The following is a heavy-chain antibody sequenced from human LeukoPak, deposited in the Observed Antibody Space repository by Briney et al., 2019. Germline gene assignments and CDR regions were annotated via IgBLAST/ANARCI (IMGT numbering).Heavy chain of an antibody. CDR1: GYTFTGYY. CDR2: INPNSGAT. J-gene: IGHJ4*02. CDR3: ARYNSSWGLDY. V-gene: IGHV1-2*02. D-gene: IGHD6-13*01. Sequence: ASVKDSCKASGYTFTGYYMHWVRQAPGQGLEWMGWINPNSGATNYAQKFQGRVTMTRDTSISTAYMELSRLRSDDTAVYYCARYNSSWGLDYWGQGTLVTVSS.